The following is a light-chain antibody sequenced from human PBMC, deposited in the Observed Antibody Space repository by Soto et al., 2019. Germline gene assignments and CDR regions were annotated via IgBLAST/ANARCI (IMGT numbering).Light chain of an antibody. CDR2: WAS. CDR3: HQYYTPQIT. CDR1: QSLLYRSTNNTY. J-gene: IGKJ4*01. Sequence: DIVLTQFPDSLTLSLGETATIKCKSSQSLLYRSTNNTYLAWYQQKPGQSPKVIMYWASTRASVVPDRFSGSGSGTDFTLTIRNLQPEDVAVYYCHQYYTPQITFGGGTKV. V-gene: IGKV4-1*01.